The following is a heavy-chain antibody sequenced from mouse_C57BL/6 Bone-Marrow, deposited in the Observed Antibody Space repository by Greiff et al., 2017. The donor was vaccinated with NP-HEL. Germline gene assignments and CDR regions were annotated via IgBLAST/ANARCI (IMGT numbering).Heavy chain of an antibody. V-gene: IGHV3-8*01. CDR1: GYSITSDY. CDR3: ARDYYGSPWYFDV. Sequence: EVKLQESGPGLAKPSQTLSLTCSVTGYSITSDYWNWIRKFPGNKLEYMGYISYSGSTYYNPSLQSRISITRDTSKNQYYLQLNSVTTEDTATYYCARDYYGSPWYFDVWGTGTTVTVSS. D-gene: IGHD1-1*01. CDR2: ISYSGST. J-gene: IGHJ1*03.